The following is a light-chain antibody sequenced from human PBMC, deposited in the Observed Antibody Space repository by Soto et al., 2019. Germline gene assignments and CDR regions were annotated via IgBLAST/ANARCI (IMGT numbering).Light chain of an antibody. CDR3: QQYNNYLTWT. V-gene: IGKV1-5*01. Sequence: DLQMAQSPSTLPASVGDKVPITCPDIQSISRWLAWYQQRPGKAPKILIFDASILKSGVPCRFSGSGSGTEFTLTISSLQPDDFATYYCQQYNNYLTWTFGQGTKVDIK. CDR2: DAS. CDR1: QSISRW. J-gene: IGKJ1*01.